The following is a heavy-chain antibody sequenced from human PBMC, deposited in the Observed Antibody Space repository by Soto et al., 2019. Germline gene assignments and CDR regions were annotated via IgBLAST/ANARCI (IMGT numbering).Heavy chain of an antibody. D-gene: IGHD2-21*02. V-gene: IGHV3-48*01. Sequence: EVQLVESGGGLVQPGGSLRLSCAASGFTFSTYAMSWVRQAPGKGLEWISYIGSSSSPIYYADSVKVRFTISRDNAKNSLYRQMNSLRAEDTAVYYCARVHYCGGDCYGPGYFQHWGQGTLVTVSS. CDR2: IGSSSSPI. CDR3: ARVHYCGGDCYGPGYFQH. J-gene: IGHJ1*01. CDR1: GFTFSTYA.